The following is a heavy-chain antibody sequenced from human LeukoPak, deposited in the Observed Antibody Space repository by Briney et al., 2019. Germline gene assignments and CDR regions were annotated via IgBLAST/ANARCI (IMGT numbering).Heavy chain of an antibody. CDR2: IIPIFGTA. Sequence: ASVKVSCKASGGTFSSYAISSVRQAPGQGLEWMGRIIPIFGTANYAQKFQGRVTITTDESTSTAYMELSSLRSEDTAVYYCARDSFGATLALDYWGQGTLVTVSS. CDR1: GGTFSSYA. V-gene: IGHV1-69*05. CDR3: ARDSFGATLALDY. J-gene: IGHJ4*02. D-gene: IGHD3-10*01.